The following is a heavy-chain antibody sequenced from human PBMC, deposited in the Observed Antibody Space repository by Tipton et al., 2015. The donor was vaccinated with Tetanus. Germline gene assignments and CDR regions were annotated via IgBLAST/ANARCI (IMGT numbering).Heavy chain of an antibody. D-gene: IGHD3-3*01. CDR1: GVSVTTYH. V-gene: IGHV4-59*02. Sequence: TLSLTCNVSGVSVTTYHWSWIRQPPGKGLEWFGYISYSGSTNSNYSLKSRITISQDTSKNQFSLKLTSVTAADTAVYYCARANYDFPKKGPFDSWGQGTLVIVSS. J-gene: IGHJ4*02. CDR3: ARANYDFPKKGPFDS. CDR2: ISYSGST.